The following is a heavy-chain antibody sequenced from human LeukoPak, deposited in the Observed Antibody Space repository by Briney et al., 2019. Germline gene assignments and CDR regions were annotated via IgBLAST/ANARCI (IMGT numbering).Heavy chain of an antibody. J-gene: IGHJ5*02. V-gene: IGHV4-59*12. Sequence: PSETLSLTCTVSGGSISSYYWSWIRQPPGNGLEWIGYIYYSGSTNYNPSLKSRVTISVDTSKNQFSLKLSSVTAADTAVYYCAREVRGVITPQYNWFDPWGQGTLVTVSS. CDR3: AREVRGVITPQYNWFDP. CDR2: IYYSGST. D-gene: IGHD3-10*01. CDR1: GGSISSYY.